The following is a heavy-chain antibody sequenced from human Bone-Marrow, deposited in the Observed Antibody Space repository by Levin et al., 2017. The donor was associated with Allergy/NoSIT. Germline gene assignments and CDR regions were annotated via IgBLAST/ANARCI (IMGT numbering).Heavy chain of an antibody. J-gene: IGHJ4*02. D-gene: IGHD1-1*01. CDR3: AKDLTGTTVY. CDR2: INPSGGST. CDR1: GYTFTNYY. Sequence: ASVKVSCKASGYTFTNYYMHWVRQAPGQGLEWMGIINPSGGSTTYAQKFQGRVTMTRDTSTSTVYMELSSLRSEDTAVYYCAKDLTGTTVYWGQGTLVTVSS. V-gene: IGHV1-46*01.